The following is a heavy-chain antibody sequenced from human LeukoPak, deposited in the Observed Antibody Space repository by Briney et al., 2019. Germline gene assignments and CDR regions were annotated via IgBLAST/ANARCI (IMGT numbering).Heavy chain of an antibody. CDR3: ARLVYGNGWQIDY. CDR1: GGSIRTSGNY. Sequence: SETLSLPCTVSGGSIRTSGNYWSWIRHHPGKGLEWMGCIYYSGTTYDSPSLKSRLTVSVDTSKNQFFLDLTSVTAADTAVYYCARLVYGNGWQIDYWGRGTLVTVSS. CDR2: IYYSGTT. J-gene: IGHJ4*02. D-gene: IGHD2-8*01. V-gene: IGHV4-31*03.